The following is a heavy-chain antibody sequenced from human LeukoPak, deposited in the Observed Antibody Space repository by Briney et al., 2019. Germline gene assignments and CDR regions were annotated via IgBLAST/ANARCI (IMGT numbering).Heavy chain of an antibody. CDR2: ISSSSSYI. Sequence: GGSLRLSCAASGFTFSSYSMNWVRQAPGKGLEWVSSISSSSSYIYYADSVKGRFTISRDNSKNTLYLQMNSLRAEDTAVYYCARGLLWFGEPDAFDIWGQGTMVTVSS. J-gene: IGHJ3*02. V-gene: IGHV3-21*01. CDR3: ARGLLWFGEPDAFDI. CDR1: GFTFSSYS. D-gene: IGHD3-10*01.